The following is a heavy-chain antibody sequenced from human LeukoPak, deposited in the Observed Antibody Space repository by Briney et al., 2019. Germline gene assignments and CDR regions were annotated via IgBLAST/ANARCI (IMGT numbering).Heavy chain of an antibody. V-gene: IGHV3-53*01. D-gene: IGHD3-10*01. J-gene: IGHJ4*02. Sequence: TGGSLRLSCAASGFTVSNNYMSWVRQAPGKGLEWVSGIYAGGTTYYADSVKGRFTISTDNSKNTLYLQMNSLRAEDTAVYYCARDYGTWWGQGTLVTVSS. CDR2: IYAGGTT. CDR3: ARDYGTW. CDR1: GFTVSNNY.